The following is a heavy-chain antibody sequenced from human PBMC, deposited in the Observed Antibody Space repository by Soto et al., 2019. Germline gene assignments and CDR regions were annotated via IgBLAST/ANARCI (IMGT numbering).Heavy chain of an antibody. CDR2: IYWNDDK. Sequence: GSGPTLVNPTQTLTLTCTFSGFSLSTSGVGVGWIRQPPRKALEWLALIYWNDDKRYSPSLKSRLTITKDTSKNQVVLTMTNMDPVDTATYYCAHTGGPNYDFWSGYPKDFDYWGQGTLVTVSS. J-gene: IGHJ4*02. CDR3: AHTGGPNYDFWSGYPKDFDY. V-gene: IGHV2-5*01. CDR1: GFSLSTSGVG. D-gene: IGHD3-3*01.